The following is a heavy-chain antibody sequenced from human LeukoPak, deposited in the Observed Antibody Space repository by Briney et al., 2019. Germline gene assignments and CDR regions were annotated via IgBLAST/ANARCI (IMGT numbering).Heavy chain of an antibody. V-gene: IGHV3-74*01. D-gene: IGHD1-26*01. J-gene: IGHJ4*02. CDR2: TNSDGSIT. Sequence: PGGSLRLSCAASGFTFSSSWMHWVRHAPGKELVWVSRTNSDGSITNYADSVKGRFTISRDNAKNTLYLQMNSLRVEDTAVYYCIRALIGATDYWGQGTLVTVSS. CDR1: GFTFSSSW. CDR3: IRALIGATDY.